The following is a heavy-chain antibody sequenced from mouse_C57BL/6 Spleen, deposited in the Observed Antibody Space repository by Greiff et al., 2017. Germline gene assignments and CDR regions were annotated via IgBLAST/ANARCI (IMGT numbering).Heavy chain of an antibody. V-gene: IGHV1-53*01. Sequence: QVQLQQPGTELVKPGASVKLSCKASGYTFTSYWMHWVKQRPGQGLEWIGNINPSNGGTNYNEKFKSKATLTVDKSSSTAYMQLSSLTSEDSAVYDCARHDYDGAGFAYWGQGTLVTVSA. D-gene: IGHD2-4*01. CDR2: INPSNGGT. J-gene: IGHJ3*01. CDR3: ARHDYDGAGFAY. CDR1: GYTFTSYW.